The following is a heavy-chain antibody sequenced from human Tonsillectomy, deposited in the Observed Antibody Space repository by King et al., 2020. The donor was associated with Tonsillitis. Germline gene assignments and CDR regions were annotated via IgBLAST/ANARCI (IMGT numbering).Heavy chain of an antibody. Sequence: LQLQESGPGMVKPSETLSLICTVSGDSISSYFWSWIRQPAGKELEWIGRVYTSGGTNXNHSLKGXVTMSVEKSXNQFSLKLSSVTAADAAAYYCARDEXVXXXXXYXXMDVXXXGIT. J-gene: IGHJ6*03. CDR2: VYTSGGT. CDR3: ARDEXVXXXXXYXXMDV. CDR1: GDSISSYF. V-gene: IGHV4-4*07.